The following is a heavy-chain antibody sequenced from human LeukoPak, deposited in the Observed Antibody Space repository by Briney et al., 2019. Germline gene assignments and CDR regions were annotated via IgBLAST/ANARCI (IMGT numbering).Heavy chain of an antibody. CDR1: GGSISSYY. CDR3: ARDRSGGGELV. J-gene: IGHJ4*02. V-gene: IGHV4-59*01. D-gene: IGHD1-26*01. Sequence: SETLSLTCTVSGGSISSYYWSWIRQPPGKGLEWIGYIYYSVSTYYNPSLKSRVTISLDTSKNQFSLKLSSVTAADTAVYYCARDRSGGGELVWGQGTLVTVSS. CDR2: IYYSVST.